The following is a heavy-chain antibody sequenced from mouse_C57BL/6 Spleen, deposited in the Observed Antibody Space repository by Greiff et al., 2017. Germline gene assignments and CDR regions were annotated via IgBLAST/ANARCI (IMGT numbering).Heavy chain of an antibody. J-gene: IGHJ1*03. CDR3: ARSGADYSTYWYFDV. V-gene: IGHV1-69*01. Sequence: VQLQQPGAELVMPGASVKLSCKASGYTFTSYWMHWVKQRPGQGLEWIGEIDPSDSYTNYNQKFKGKSTLTVDKSSSTAYMQLSSLTSEDSAVYYCARSGADYSTYWYFDVWGTGTTVTVSS. CDR1: GYTFTSYW. CDR2: IDPSDSYT. D-gene: IGHD2-5*01.